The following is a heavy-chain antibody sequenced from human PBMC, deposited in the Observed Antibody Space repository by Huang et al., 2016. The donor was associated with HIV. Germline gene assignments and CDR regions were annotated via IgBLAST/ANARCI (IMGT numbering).Heavy chain of an antibody. J-gene: IGHJ4*02. D-gene: IGHD3-10*01. CDR2: VKSNTDGGTA. V-gene: IGHV3-15*01. Sequence: EVQLVESGGGLVKPGGSLRLSCAASGFAFSNAWMSWVRQAPGKGREWVGRVKSNTDGGTADYATPVQGRFILSRDDSKQTVYLHMNSLRIEDTGIYYCSTHYYGSGTYSHWGRGTVVAVSS. CDR3: STHYYGSGTYSH. CDR1: GFAFSNAW.